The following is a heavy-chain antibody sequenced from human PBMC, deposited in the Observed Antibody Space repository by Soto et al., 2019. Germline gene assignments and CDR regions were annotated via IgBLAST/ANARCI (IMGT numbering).Heavy chain of an antibody. CDR1: GGSITTSVL. CDR2: IAHDGHT. J-gene: IGHJ4*02. D-gene: IGHD1-26*01. Sequence: VQLTESGPGLVRPSGTLSLTCDVSGGSITTSVLWTWVRQLPGRGLEWIGEIAHDGHTNYNPSLSGPVTMAVELSNRQFSLHFASVNAADTAVYFCAGGRDYDYWGQGTLVTVSS. V-gene: IGHV4-4*02. CDR3: AGGRDYDY.